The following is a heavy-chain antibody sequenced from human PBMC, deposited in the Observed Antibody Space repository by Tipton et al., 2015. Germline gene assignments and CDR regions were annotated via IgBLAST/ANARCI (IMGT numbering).Heavy chain of an antibody. CDR1: GFSFSDHQ. D-gene: IGHD3/OR15-3a*01. Sequence: SLRLSCVASGFSFSDHQMYWIREAPGKGLEWLSYIVSTGSVMSYADAVRGRFTVSRDNAKNSLFLQMTNVRIDDTAIYYCARDPRPYNFWTGASTWFDPWGQGTLVTVSS. J-gene: IGHJ5*02. CDR2: IVSTGSVM. V-gene: IGHV3-11*01. CDR3: ARDPRPYNFWTGASTWFDP.